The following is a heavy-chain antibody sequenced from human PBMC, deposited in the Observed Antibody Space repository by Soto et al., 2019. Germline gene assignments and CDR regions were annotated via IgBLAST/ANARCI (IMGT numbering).Heavy chain of an antibody. CDR2: IYHSGST. Sequence: SETLSLTCAVSGYSISSGYYWGWIRQPPGKGLEWIGSIYHSGSTYYNPSLKSRVTISVDTSKNQFSLKLSSVTAADTAVYYCARDYYYGSGSDYWGQGTLVTVSS. V-gene: IGHV4-38-2*02. D-gene: IGHD3-10*01. CDR3: ARDYYYGSGSDY. CDR1: GYSISSGYY. J-gene: IGHJ4*02.